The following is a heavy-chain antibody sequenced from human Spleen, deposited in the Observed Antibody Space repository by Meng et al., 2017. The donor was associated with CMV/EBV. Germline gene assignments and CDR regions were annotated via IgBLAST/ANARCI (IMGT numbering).Heavy chain of an antibody. CDR3: ARDRPPLIVGATTCYFDY. J-gene: IGHJ4*02. Sequence: ASVKVSCKASGYVFTVFHIHWVRQAPGQGPEWMGRMDPNSGGTKVAQKFQDRVTLTRDTSISTAFMELSRLRSDDTAVYYCARDRPPLIVGATTCYFDYWGQGTLVTVSS. V-gene: IGHV1-2*06. CDR1: GYVFTVFH. D-gene: IGHD1-26*01. CDR2: MDPNSGGT.